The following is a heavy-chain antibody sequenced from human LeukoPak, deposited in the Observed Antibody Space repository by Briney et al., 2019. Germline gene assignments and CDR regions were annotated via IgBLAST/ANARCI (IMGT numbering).Heavy chain of an antibody. CDR1: GGSISSYY. V-gene: IGHV4-59*08. J-gene: IGHJ4*02. CDR3: ARMDIVATD. Sequence: SETLSLTCTVSGGSISSYYWSWIRQPPGKGLEWIGYIYYSGSTNYNPSLKSRVTISVDTSKNQFSLKLSSVTAADTAVYYCARMDIVATDWGQGTLVTVSS. D-gene: IGHD5-12*01. CDR2: IYYSGST.